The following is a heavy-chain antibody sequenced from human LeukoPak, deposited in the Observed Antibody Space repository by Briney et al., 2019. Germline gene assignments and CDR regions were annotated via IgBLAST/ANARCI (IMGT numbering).Heavy chain of an antibody. V-gene: IGHV3-11*04. CDR2: ISSSGSTI. CDR3: ANAAYGSETYYYYMDV. D-gene: IGHD3-10*01. J-gene: IGHJ6*03. CDR1: GFTFSDYY. Sequence: GGSLRLSCAASGFTFSDYYMSWIRQAPGKGLEWVSYISSSGSTIYYADSVKGRFTISRDNSKNTLYLQMNSLRAEDTAVYYCANAAYGSETYYYYMDVWGTGTTVTISS.